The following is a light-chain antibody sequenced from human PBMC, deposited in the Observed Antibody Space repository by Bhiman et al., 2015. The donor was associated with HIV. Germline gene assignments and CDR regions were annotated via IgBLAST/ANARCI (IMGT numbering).Light chain of an antibody. CDR3: SSYISSSTLYV. Sequence: QSALTQPRSVSGSPGQSVTISCTGTSSDIGAYNFISWYQHRAGEAPTLLIYDVGQGPSGFPGRFSGSKSGNTASLTISGLQAEDEADYYCSSYISSSTLYVFGTGTKVTVL. J-gene: IGLJ1*01. CDR1: SSDIGAYNF. CDR2: DVG. V-gene: IGLV2-11*01.